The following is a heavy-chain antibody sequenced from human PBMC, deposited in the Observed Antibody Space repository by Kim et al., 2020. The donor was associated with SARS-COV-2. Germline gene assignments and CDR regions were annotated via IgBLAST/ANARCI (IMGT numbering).Heavy chain of an antibody. CDR1: GYTFTSYG. V-gene: IGHV1-18*01. Sequence: ASVKVSCKASGYTFTSYGISWVRQAPGQGLEWMGWISAYNGNTNYAQKLQGRVTMTTDTSTSTAYMELRSLRSDDTAVYYCARDPKVVVAAIMLAGGSFDYWGQGTLVTVSS. D-gene: IGHD2-15*01. CDR2: ISAYNGNT. CDR3: ARDPKVVVAAIMLAGGSFDY. J-gene: IGHJ4*02.